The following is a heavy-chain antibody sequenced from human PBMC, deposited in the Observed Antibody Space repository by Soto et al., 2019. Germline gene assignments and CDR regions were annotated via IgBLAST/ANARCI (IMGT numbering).Heavy chain of an antibody. CDR1: GFTFSDYY. CDR2: ISSSSSYT. J-gene: IGHJ6*02. Sequence: PGGSLRLSCAASGFTFSDYYMSWIRQAPGKGLEWVSYISSSSSYTNYADSVKGRFTISRDNAKNSLYLQMNSLRAEDTAVYYCARDSFMSDGYKDYYYGMDVWGQGTTVTVSS. CDR3: ARDSFMSDGYKDYYYGMDV. V-gene: IGHV3-11*05. D-gene: IGHD3-22*01.